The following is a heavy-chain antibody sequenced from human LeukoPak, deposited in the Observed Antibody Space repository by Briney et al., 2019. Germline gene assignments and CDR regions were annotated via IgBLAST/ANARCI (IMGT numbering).Heavy chain of an antibody. V-gene: IGHV3-23*01. D-gene: IGHD6-6*01. CDR1: GFTFSSYA. Sequence: GGSLRLSCAASGFTFSSYAMSWVRQAPGKGLEWFSAITHSGGGTYHADSVKGRFTISRDNSKNTLYLQMDSLRVEDTALYFCAKGSSSSRPYYFDYWGQGTLVTVSS. J-gene: IGHJ4*02. CDR3: AKGSSSSRPYYFDY. CDR2: ITHSGGGT.